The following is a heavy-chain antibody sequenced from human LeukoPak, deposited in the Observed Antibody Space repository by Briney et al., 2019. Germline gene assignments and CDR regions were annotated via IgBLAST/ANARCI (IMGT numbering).Heavy chain of an antibody. D-gene: IGHD3-10*01. CDR2: ISGSGGST. J-gene: IGHJ4*02. V-gene: IGHV3-23*01. CDR3: AKDWEVLLWFGEFSYFDY. Sequence: GGSLRLSCAAPGFTFSSYAMSWVRQAPGKGLEWVSAISGSGGSTYYADSVKGRFTISRDNSKNTLYLQMNSLRAEDTAVYYCAKDWEVLLWFGEFSYFDYWGQGTLVTVSS. CDR1: GFTFSSYA.